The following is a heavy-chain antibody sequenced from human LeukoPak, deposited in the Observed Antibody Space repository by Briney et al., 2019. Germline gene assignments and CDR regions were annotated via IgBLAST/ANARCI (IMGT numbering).Heavy chain of an antibody. Sequence: PSETLSLTCTVSGGSISSYYWSWIRQPPGKGLEWIGYIYYSGSTSYNPSLKSRVTISVDTSKNQFSLKLSSVTAADTAVYYCARYGGSSWPLPFDYWGQGTLVTVSS. D-gene: IGHD6-13*01. J-gene: IGHJ4*02. V-gene: IGHV4-59*01. CDR1: GGSISSYY. CDR2: IYYSGST. CDR3: ARYGGSSWPLPFDY.